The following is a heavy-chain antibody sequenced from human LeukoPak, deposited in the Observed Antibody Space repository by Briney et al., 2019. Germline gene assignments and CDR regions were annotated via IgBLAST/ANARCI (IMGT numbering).Heavy chain of an antibody. Sequence: SETLSLTCIVSGGSINNKNNNWGWIRQSPGKGLEWVGSVDYSGNTDYNPSLKSRADISADTSKNQFSLKLSSVTAADTAVYYCARDNWSYGSSMDVWGQGTTVTVSS. V-gene: IGHV4-39*07. J-gene: IGHJ6*02. CDR2: VDYSGNT. D-gene: IGHD1-7*01. CDR1: GGSINNKNNN. CDR3: ARDNWSYGSSMDV.